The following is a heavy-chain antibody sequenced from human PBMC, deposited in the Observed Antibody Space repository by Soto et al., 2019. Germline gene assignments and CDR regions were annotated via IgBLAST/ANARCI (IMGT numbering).Heavy chain of an antibody. Sequence: QVQLVQSGAEVKKPGSSVKVSCKASGGTFSTYTIIWVRQAPGQGLEWMGRILPMLDITNSAQRLQGRVTITADNSTSTAYLELSSLRTEDTAVYYCTLGSWSAETFDIWGRGTMVTVSS. J-gene: IGHJ3*02. CDR3: TLGSWSAETFDI. CDR2: ILPMLDIT. V-gene: IGHV1-69*02. CDR1: GGTFSTYT. D-gene: IGHD6-13*01.